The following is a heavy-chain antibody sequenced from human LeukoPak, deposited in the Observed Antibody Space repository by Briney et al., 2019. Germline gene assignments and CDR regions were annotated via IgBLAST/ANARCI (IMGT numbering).Heavy chain of an antibody. D-gene: IGHD4-17*01. CDR3: ARSPDPYGDYTTLFDY. J-gene: IGHJ4*02. Sequence: ASVKVSCKASGYTFTSYYMHWVRQAPGQGVEWMGIINPSGGSTSYAQKFQGRVTMTRDTSTSTVYMELSSLRSEDTAVYYCARSPDPYGDYTTLFDYWGQGILVTVSS. V-gene: IGHV1-46*03. CDR1: GYTFTSYY. CDR2: INPSGGST.